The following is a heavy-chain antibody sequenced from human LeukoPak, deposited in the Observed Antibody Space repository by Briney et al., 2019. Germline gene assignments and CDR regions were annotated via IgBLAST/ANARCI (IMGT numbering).Heavy chain of an antibody. CDR3: ARSRGDYDAFDY. J-gene: IGHJ4*02. D-gene: IGHD4-17*01. CDR2: IYYSGST. Sequence: XETXXXXXXVSGGSISSXYXXXXRXPPGXGXXXXVYIYYSGSTNYNPSLKSRVTISVDTSKNQFSLKLSSVTAADTAVYYCARSRGDYDAFDYWGQGTLVTVSS. V-gene: IGHV4-59*01. CDR1: GGSISSXY.